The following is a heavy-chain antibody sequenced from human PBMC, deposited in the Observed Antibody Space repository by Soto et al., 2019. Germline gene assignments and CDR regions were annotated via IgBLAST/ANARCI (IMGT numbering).Heavy chain of an antibody. D-gene: IGHD2-21*02. CDR1: GGSISSGGYY. CDR3: ARVCGGDCHYGMDV. J-gene: IGHJ6*02. V-gene: IGHV4-31*03. CDR2: IYYYGST. Sequence: QVQLQESGPGLVKPSQTLSLTCTVSGGSISSGGYYWSWIRQHPGKGLEWIGYIYYYGSTYYNPSLKSRVNVSVDTSKTQFSLKLSSVTAADTAVYYCARVCGGDCHYGMDVWGQGTTVTVSS.